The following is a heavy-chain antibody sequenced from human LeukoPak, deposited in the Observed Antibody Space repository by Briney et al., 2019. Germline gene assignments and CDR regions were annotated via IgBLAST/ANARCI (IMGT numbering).Heavy chain of an antibody. CDR3: VRAITGTTDYYYHYMDV. J-gene: IGHJ6*03. V-gene: IGHV3-72*01. Sequence: GGSLRLSCAASGFTFSDHYMDWVRQAPGKGLEWVGRTRNKANSYTTEYAASVKGRFTISRDDSKNSVYLQMNSLKTEDTAVYYCVRAITGTTDYYYHYMDVWGKGTTVTVSS. CDR1: GFTFSDHY. D-gene: IGHD1-7*01. CDR2: TRNKANSYTT.